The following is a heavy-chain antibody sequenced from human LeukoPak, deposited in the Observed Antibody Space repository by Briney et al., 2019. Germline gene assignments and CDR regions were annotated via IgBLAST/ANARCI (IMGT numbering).Heavy chain of an antibody. CDR2: IYYSGTT. Sequence: KASETLSLTCAVSGGSICSSSYYWGWIRQPPGKGLEWIGSIYYSGTTYYNPSLKSRVTISVDTSKNQFSLNLNSVTAADTAVYYCAITRDIVGATLSGGAPDYWGQGTLVTVSS. D-gene: IGHD1-26*01. CDR1: GGSICSSSYY. V-gene: IGHV4-39*01. CDR3: AITRDIVGATLSGGAPDY. J-gene: IGHJ4*02.